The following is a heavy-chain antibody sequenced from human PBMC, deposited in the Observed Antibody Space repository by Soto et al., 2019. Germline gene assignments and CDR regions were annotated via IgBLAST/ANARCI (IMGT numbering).Heavy chain of an antibody. Sequence: KTSETLSLTCTVSGGSISNYYWSWIRQPAGKGLEWIGRIYTSGSTNYNPSLKSRVTMSVDTSKNHFSLKLSSVTAADTAVYYCARDFGDYRVFDFWGQGTLVTVSS. CDR3: ARDFGDYRVFDF. D-gene: IGHD4-17*01. V-gene: IGHV4-4*07. CDR2: IYTSGST. J-gene: IGHJ4*02. CDR1: GGSISNYY.